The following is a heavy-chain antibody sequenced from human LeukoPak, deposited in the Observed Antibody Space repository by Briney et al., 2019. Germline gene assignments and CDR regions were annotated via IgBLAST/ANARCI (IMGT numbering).Heavy chain of an antibody. Sequence: PGGFLRLSCAASGFTFSSYAMSWVRQAPVQGLEWVSAISGSGGSTYYADSVKGRFTISRDNSKNTLYLQMNSLRAEDTAVYYCAKDRRTMVRGVISGFDYWGQGTLVTVSS. CDR2: ISGSGGST. D-gene: IGHD3-10*01. CDR3: AKDRRTMVRGVISGFDY. V-gene: IGHV3-23*01. CDR1: GFTFSSYA. J-gene: IGHJ4*02.